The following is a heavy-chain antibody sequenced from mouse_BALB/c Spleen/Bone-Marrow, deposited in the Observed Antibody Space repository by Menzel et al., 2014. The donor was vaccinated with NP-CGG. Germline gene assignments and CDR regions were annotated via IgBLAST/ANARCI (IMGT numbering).Heavy chain of an antibody. V-gene: IGHV1S81*02. CDR1: GYTFTSYW. CDR2: INPSNGRT. Sequence: QVQLQQSGAELVKPGASVKLSCKASGYTFTSYWMHWVKQRPGQGLEWIGEINPSNGRTNYNEKFKSKATLTVDKSSSTACMQLSSLTSEDSAVYYWARRTTTVVATDYWGQGTTLTVSS. D-gene: IGHD1-1*01. J-gene: IGHJ2*01. CDR3: ARRTTTVVATDY.